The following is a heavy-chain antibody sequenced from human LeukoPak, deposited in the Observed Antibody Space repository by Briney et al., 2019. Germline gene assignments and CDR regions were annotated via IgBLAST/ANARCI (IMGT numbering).Heavy chain of an antibody. CDR1: GGSISSYY. CDR3: ARGPVRGVIMRYNWFDP. J-gene: IGHJ5*02. CDR2: IYYSGST. D-gene: IGHD3-10*01. V-gene: IGHV4-59*01. Sequence: SETLSLTCTVSGGSISSYYWSWIRQPPGKGLEWIGYIYYSGSTNYNPSLKSRVTISVDTSKNQFSLKLSSVTAADTAVYYCARGPVRGVIMRYNWFDPWGQGTLVTVSS.